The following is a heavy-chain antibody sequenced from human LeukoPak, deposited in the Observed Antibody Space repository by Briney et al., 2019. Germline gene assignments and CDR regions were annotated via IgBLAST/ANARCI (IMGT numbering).Heavy chain of an antibody. CDR2: IIPIFGTA. Sequence: AVTVSCKASGGTFSSYAISWVRQAPGQGLEWMGGIIPIFGTANYAQKFQGRVTITTDESTSTAYMELSRQSSEETAVYYCARDYYDSSGYYGQFDPWGQRTLVTVSS. CDR3: ARDYYDSSGYYGQFDP. D-gene: IGHD3-22*01. V-gene: IGHV1-69*05. J-gene: IGHJ5*02. CDR1: GGTFSSYA.